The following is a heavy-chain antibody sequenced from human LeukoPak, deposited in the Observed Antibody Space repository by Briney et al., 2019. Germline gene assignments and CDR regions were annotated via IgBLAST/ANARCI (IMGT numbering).Heavy chain of an antibody. J-gene: IGHJ4*02. CDR2: IIPIFGTA. Sequence: SVKVSCKASGGTFSSYAISWVRQAPGQGLEWMGGIIPIFGTANYAQKFQGRVTITADESTSTAYMELSSLRSEDTAVYYCAGAVFGYYDILTGYCPLDYWGQGTLVTVAS. D-gene: IGHD3-9*01. V-gene: IGHV1-69*01. CDR1: GGTFSSYA. CDR3: AGAVFGYYDILTGYCPLDY.